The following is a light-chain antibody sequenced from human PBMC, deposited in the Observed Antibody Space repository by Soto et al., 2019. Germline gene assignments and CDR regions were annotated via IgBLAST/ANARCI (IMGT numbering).Light chain of an antibody. J-gene: IGLJ2*01. CDR2: DVS. Sequence: QAVVTQPASVSGSPGQSITISCTGTSTDVGAYNFVSWYQQYPGTAPKLMIYDVSYRPSGVSNRFSGSKFGNTASLTISGLQAEDEADYYCSSYTNSKNVVFGGGTKLTVL. V-gene: IGLV2-14*01. CDR1: STDVGAYNF. CDR3: SSYTNSKNVV.